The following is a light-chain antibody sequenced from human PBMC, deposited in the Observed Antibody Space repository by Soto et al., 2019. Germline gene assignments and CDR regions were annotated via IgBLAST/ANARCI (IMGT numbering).Light chain of an antibody. V-gene: IGLV3-1*01. Sequence: SYELTQPASVSVSPGQTASITCSGDKLGDKYACWYQQKPGQSPVLVIYQDSKRPSGIPERFSGSNSGNTATLTISGTQAMDEADSYCQAWDSSTVVFGGGTKLTVL. CDR2: QDS. J-gene: IGLJ2*01. CDR1: KLGDKY. CDR3: QAWDSSTVV.